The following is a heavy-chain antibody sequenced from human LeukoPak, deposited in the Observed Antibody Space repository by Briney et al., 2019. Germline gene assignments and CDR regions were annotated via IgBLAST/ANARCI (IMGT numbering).Heavy chain of an antibody. V-gene: IGHV1-18*01. J-gene: IGHJ4*02. D-gene: IGHD5-24*01. CDR2: ISAYNGNT. CDR3: ARGRVEMATITEDYYFDY. CDR1: GYTFTSYG. Sequence: KVSCKASGYTFTSYGISWVRQAPGQGLEWMGWISAYNGNTNYAQKLQGRVTMTTDTSTSTAYMELRSLRSDDTAVYYCARGRVEMATITEDYYFDYWGQGTLVTVSS.